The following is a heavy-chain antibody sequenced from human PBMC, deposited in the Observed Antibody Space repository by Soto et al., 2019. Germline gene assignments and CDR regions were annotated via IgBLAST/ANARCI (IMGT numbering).Heavy chain of an antibody. CDR3: ARLERETATTVVDALDI. J-gene: IGHJ3*02. D-gene: IGHD1-1*01. CDR2: MSHSGGT. V-gene: IGHV4-34*01. Sequence: QVQLQQWGAGLLKPSETLSLTCAVYGGFVSSGSYYWSWIRQPPGKGLEWIGEMSHSGGTHFNPALKSRVTISVDTSKNQFSLKMSSVTAADTALYYCARLERETATTVVDALDIWGPRTTVTVSS. CDR1: GGFVSSGSYY.